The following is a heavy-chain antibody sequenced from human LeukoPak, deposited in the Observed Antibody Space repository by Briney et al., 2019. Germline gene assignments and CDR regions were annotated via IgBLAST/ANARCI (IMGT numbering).Heavy chain of an antibody. CDR2: INHSGST. D-gene: IGHD5-18*01. J-gene: IGHJ4*02. CDR1: GGSFSGYH. CDR3: ARARRTARAIDY. V-gene: IGHV4-34*01. Sequence: PSETLSLTCAVYGGSFSGYHWSWIRQPPGKGLEWIGEINHSGSTNYNPSLKSRVTISVDTSKNQFSLKLSSVTAADTAVYYCARARRTARAIDYWGQGTLVTVSS.